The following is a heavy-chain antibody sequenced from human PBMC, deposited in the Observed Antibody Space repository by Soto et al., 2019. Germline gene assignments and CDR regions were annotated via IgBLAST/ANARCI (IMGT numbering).Heavy chain of an antibody. D-gene: IGHD5-18*01. CDR1: GFTFSSYG. Sequence: GGSLRLSCAASGFTFSSYGMHWVRQAPGKGLEWVAVIWYDGSNKYYADSVKGRFTISRDNSKNTLYLQMNSLRAEDTAVYYCARDNGGDTAMVYQGMDVWGQGTTVTVSS. CDR3: ARDNGGDTAMVYQGMDV. CDR2: IWYDGSNK. J-gene: IGHJ6*02. V-gene: IGHV3-33*01.